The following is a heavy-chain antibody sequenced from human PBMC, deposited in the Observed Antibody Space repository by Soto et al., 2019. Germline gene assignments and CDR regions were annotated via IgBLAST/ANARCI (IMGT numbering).Heavy chain of an antibody. CDR2: TYYRSKWYN. CDR3: ARDNGGSYSDP. J-gene: IGHJ5*02. V-gene: IGHV6-1*01. D-gene: IGHD1-26*01. Sequence: QTLTLTCAISGDSVSSNSDAWNCFRQSPSRGLEWLGRTYYRSKWYNDYAVSVKSRIIINPDTSKNQFSLHLNSVTPEDTAVYYCARDNGGSYSDPWGQGTLVTVS. CDR1: GDSVSSNSDA.